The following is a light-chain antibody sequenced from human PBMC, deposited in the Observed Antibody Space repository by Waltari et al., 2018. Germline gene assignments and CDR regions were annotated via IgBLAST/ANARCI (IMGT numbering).Light chain of an antibody. Sequence: QSALTQPRSVSGSPGQSLTISCPGSSSDLGAYHHVSWSQQHPGKAPKFMIYDVSKRPSGVPDRFSGSKSGNTASLTISGLQTEDEADYYCCSYGGSFSSGYVFGSGTKVTAL. CDR2: DVS. V-gene: IGLV2-11*02. CDR1: SSDLGAYHH. J-gene: IGLJ1*01. CDR3: CSYGGSFSSGYV.